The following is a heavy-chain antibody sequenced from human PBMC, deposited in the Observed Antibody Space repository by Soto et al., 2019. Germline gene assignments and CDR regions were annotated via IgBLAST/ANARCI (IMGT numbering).Heavy chain of an antibody. CDR3: AGRRGGSWSRGYFDY. CDR1: GGSISSYY. CDR2: IYYSGST. Sequence: QVQLQESGPGLVKPSETLSLTCTVSGGSISSYYWSWIRQPPGMGLEWIGYIYYSGSTNYNRSLKSGVSISVDTSKNQLSLTLSAVSAADTGVYYCAGRRGGSWSRGYFDYWGQGTLVTVSS. V-gene: IGHV4-59*01. D-gene: IGHD6-13*01. J-gene: IGHJ4*02.